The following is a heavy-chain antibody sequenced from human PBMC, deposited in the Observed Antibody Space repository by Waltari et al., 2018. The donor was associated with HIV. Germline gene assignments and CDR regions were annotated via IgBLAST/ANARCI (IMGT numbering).Heavy chain of an antibody. CDR1: GFTFSSYG. CDR2: ISNDGSNK. CDR3: AKGGGYSYGYWFDP. Sequence: QVQLVESGGGVVQPGRSLRLSCAASGFTFSSYGMHWVRQAPGKGLEWVEVISNDGSNKYYADSVKGRFTISRDNSKNTLYLQMNSLRAEDTAVYYCAKGGGYSYGYWFDPWGQGTLVTVSS. J-gene: IGHJ5*02. V-gene: IGHV3-30*18. D-gene: IGHD5-18*01.